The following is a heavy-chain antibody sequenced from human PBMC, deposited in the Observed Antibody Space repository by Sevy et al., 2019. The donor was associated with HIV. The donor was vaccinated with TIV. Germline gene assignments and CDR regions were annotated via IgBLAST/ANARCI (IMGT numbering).Heavy chain of an antibody. CDR3: ATGGAVVTPENNHSFFDY. CDR2: ISGSGGST. CDR1: GFTFSSYA. J-gene: IGHJ4*02. V-gene: IGHV3-23*01. Sequence: GGSLRLSCAASGFTFSSYAMSWVRQAPGKGLEWVSSISGSGGSTYYADSVKGRFTISRDNSKNTLYLQMNSLRAEDTAVYYCATGGAVVTPENNHSFFDYWGQGTLVTVSS. D-gene: IGHD2-21*02.